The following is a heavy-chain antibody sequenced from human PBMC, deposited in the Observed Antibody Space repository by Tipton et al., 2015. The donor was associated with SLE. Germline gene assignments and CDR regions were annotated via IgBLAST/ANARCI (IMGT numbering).Heavy chain of an antibody. CDR2: VNLSRNT. J-gene: IGHJ3*02. V-gene: IGHV4-34*01. Sequence: LRLSCAASGFTFSNYIINWVRQAPGKGLEWIGEVNLSRNTNYNPSLKSRVTISLDTSKNHFSLKLTSVTAADTAVYYCARLDSPFHAFDIWGQGTLVTVSS. CDR1: GFTFSNYI. CDR3: ARLDSPFHAFDI. D-gene: IGHD3/OR15-3a*01.